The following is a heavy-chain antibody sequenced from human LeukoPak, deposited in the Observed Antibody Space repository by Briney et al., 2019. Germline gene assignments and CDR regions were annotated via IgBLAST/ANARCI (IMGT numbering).Heavy chain of an antibody. D-gene: IGHD6-19*01. CDR1: GFTFSSYG. Sequence: GGSLRLSCAASGFTFSSYGMHWVRQAPGKGLEWVAVIWYDGSNKYYADSVKGRFTISRDNSKNTLYLQMNSLRAEDTAVYYCVRDLSGWYAVVDYWGQGTLVTVSS. V-gene: IGHV3-33*01. CDR3: VRDLSGWYAVVDY. CDR2: IWYDGSNK. J-gene: IGHJ4*02.